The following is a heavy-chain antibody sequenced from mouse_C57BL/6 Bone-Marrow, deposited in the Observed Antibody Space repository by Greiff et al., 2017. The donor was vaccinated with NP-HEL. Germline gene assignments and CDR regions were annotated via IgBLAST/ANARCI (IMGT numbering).Heavy chain of an antibody. CDR3: ARPYYYGSSYDY. CDR2: ISPGDGDT. Sequence: VQLQQSGPELVKPGASVKISCKDSGYAFSSSWMNWVKQRPGKGLEWIGRISPGDGDTNYNGKFKGKATLTADKSSSTAYMQLSSLTSEDSAVYFCARPYYYGSSYDYWGQGTTLTVSS. D-gene: IGHD1-1*01. V-gene: IGHV1-82*01. CDR1: GYAFSSSW. J-gene: IGHJ2*01.